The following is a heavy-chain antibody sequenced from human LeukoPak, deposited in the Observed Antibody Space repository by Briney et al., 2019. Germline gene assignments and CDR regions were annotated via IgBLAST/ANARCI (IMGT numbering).Heavy chain of an antibody. V-gene: IGHV3-21*01. J-gene: IGHJ4*02. D-gene: IGHD3-22*01. Sequence: GGSPRLSCAASGFTFSSYSMNWVRQAPGKGLEWVSSISSSSSYIYYADSVKGRFTISRDNAKNSLYLQMNSLRAEDTAVYYFAISITMIVVDVVFDYWGQGTLVTVSS. CDR2: ISSSSSYI. CDR3: AISITMIVVDVVFDY. CDR1: GFTFSSYS.